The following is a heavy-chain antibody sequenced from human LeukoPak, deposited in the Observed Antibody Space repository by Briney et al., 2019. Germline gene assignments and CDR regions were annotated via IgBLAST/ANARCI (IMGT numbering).Heavy chain of an antibody. J-gene: IGHJ4*02. CDR1: GFTFSSYW. V-gene: IGHV3-74*01. CDR3: ARDRGLPHRHFDY. Sequence: PGGSLRLSXAASGFTFSSYWMHWVRQPPGKGLVWVSRINSDGRSTSYADSVKGRFTISRDNAKNTMYLQMNSLRAEDTAVYYCARDRGLPHRHFDYWGQGTLVTVSS. CDR2: INSDGRST. D-gene: IGHD4-17*01.